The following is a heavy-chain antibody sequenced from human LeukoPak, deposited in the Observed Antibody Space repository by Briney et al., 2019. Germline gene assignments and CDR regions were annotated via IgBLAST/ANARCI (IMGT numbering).Heavy chain of an antibody. CDR1: GYTFTAYY. Sequence: GASLRVSCKASGYTFTAYYMNWVRQAPGQGLEWLGWINPNSGGTNYGQKFQGRLTMTRDTSISTAYMELSRLRSDDTAVYYCALPINYGGLGENFDYWGQGTLVTVSS. D-gene: IGHD4-17*01. V-gene: IGHV1-2*02. CDR2: INPNSGGT. CDR3: ALPINYGGLGENFDY. J-gene: IGHJ4*02.